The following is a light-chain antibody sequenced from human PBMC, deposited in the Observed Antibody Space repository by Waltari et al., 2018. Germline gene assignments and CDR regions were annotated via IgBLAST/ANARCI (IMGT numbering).Light chain of an antibody. CDR2: ENT. CDR1: SSNLGTNY. CDR3: GTWDSSLSGAV. Sequence: QSVLTQPPSVSAAPAQRVTIPCSGGSSNLGTNYVSWYRTFPGTAPKLLIYENTERPSGIPGRFSGSKSGTSATLDITGLQAGDEADYYCGTWDSSLSGAVFGGGTHLTVL. V-gene: IGLV1-51*02. J-gene: IGLJ7*01.